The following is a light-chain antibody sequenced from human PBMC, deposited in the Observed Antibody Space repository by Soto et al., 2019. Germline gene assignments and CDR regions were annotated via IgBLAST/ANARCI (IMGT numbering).Light chain of an antibody. J-gene: IGKJ1*01. V-gene: IGKV1-6*01. Sequence: AIQMTQSPSSLSASVGDRVTITCRASQGIRNDLGWNQQKPGKAPKLLIFAASSLQSGVPSRFSGSGSGTDFTLTISSLQPEDFATYYCLQDYTYPRTFGQGTKVDIK. CDR1: QGIRND. CDR2: AAS. CDR3: LQDYTYPRT.